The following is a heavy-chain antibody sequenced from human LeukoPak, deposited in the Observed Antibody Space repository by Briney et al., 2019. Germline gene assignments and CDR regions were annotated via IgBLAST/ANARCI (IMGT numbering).Heavy chain of an antibody. CDR2: INHSGST. CDR3: ARGKMGSGYSLDY. CDR1: DGSFSGYY. V-gene: IGHV4-34*01. D-gene: IGHD3-22*01. J-gene: IGHJ4*02. Sequence: SETLSLTCAVYDGSFSGYYWSWIRQPPGKGLEWIGEINHSGSTNYNPSLKSRVTISVDPSKNQLSLNLSSGTAADTAVYYCARGKMGSGYSLDYWGQGALVTVSS.